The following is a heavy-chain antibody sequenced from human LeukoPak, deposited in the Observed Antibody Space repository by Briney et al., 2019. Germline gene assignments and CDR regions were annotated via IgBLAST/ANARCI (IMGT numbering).Heavy chain of an antibody. CDR2: IYYSGST. J-gene: IGHJ4*02. V-gene: IGHV4-39*07. Sequence: PSETLSLTCTVSGGSISSYYWGWIRQPPGKGLEWIGSIYYSGSTYYNPSLKSRVTISVDTSKNQFSLKLGSVTAADTAVYYCARAGPYDILTGYTDYWGQGTLVTVSS. D-gene: IGHD3-9*01. CDR3: ARAGPYDILTGYTDY. CDR1: GGSISSYY.